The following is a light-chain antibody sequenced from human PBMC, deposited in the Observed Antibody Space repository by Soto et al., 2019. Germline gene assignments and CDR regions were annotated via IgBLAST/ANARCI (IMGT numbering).Light chain of an antibody. CDR1: QNILSN. Sequence: EIVLTQSAGTLSLSPWERATLSCRASQNILSNLAWYQQKPGQAPRLLIYGASTRATGIPARFSGSGSGTEFTLTISSLQSEDFEIYYCQQYNNWPITFGQGTRLEIK. CDR2: GAS. J-gene: IGKJ5*01. CDR3: QQYNNWPIT. V-gene: IGKV3-15*01.